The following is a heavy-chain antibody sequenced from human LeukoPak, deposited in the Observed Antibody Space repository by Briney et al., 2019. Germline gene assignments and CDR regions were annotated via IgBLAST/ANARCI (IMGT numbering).Heavy chain of an antibody. J-gene: IGHJ3*02. CDR2: ISSSSSYI. V-gene: IGHV3-21*01. Sequence: GGSLRLSCAASGFTFSSYSMNWVRQAPGKGLEWVSSISSSSSYIYYADSVKGRFTISRDNAKNSLYLQMNSLRAEDTAVYYCAREGAAAGTEAFDIRGQGTMVTVSS. CDR3: AREGAAAGTEAFDI. CDR1: GFTFSSYS. D-gene: IGHD6-13*01.